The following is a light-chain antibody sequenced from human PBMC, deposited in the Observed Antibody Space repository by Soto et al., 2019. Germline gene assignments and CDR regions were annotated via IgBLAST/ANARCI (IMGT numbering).Light chain of an antibody. CDR2: AKT. CDR3: QCYGTGLGSSNYV. Sequence: QSVLTQPPSVSGAPGQRVTISCLGSSSNIGAGYDVHWYQQLPGTAPKLLIYAKTNRPSGVPARFSGSRSGTSASLAITGLQAEDAADYYCQCYGTGLGSSNYVFGTGTKGTVL. V-gene: IGLV1-40*01. J-gene: IGLJ1*01. CDR1: SSNIGAGYD.